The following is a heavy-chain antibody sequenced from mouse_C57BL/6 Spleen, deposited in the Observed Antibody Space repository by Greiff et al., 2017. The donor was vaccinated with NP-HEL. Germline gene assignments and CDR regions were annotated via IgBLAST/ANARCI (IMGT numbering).Heavy chain of an antibody. Sequence: QVQLQQSGAELVRPGSSVKLSCKASGYTFTSYWMHWVKQRPIQGLEWIGNIDPSDSETHYDQKFKDKATLTVDKSSSTAYMQLSSLTSEDSAVYYCARRGDGYDEFAYWGQGTLVTVSA. J-gene: IGHJ3*01. CDR3: ARRGDGYDEFAY. CDR2: IDPSDSET. V-gene: IGHV1-52*01. CDR1: GYTFTSYW. D-gene: IGHD2-2*01.